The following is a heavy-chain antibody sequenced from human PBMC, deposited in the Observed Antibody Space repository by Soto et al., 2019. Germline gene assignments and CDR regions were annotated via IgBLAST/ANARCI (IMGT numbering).Heavy chain of an antibody. CDR3: ARGIPAGVDY. CDR1: GYTFTIFD. D-gene: IGHD6-13*01. J-gene: IGHJ4*02. Sequence: QVQLVQSGTEVKKPGASVKVSCKASGYTFTIFDINWVRQATGQGLEWMGWMSPNSGNTGYAQKFQGRVTMTRDTSISTAYMELSGLTSEDTAVYYCARGIPAGVDYWGQGTLVTVSS. V-gene: IGHV1-8*01. CDR2: MSPNSGNT.